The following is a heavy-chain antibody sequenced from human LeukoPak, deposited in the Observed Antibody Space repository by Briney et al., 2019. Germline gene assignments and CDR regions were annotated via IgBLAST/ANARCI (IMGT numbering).Heavy chain of an antibody. CDR2: TYYKSKWYN. V-gene: IGHV6-1*01. CDR1: GDSVSSSGTA. J-gene: IGHJ6*02. CDR3: TRDYRDTNFYYYGMNV. D-gene: IGHD4-11*01. Sequence: SQTLSLTCALSGDSVSSSGTAWNWIRQSPSRGLEWLVRTYYKSKWYNDYEVSVKSRITINPDTSKNQFSLHLNSVTPEDTAVYYCTRDYRDTNFYYYGMNVWGQGTTVTVSS.